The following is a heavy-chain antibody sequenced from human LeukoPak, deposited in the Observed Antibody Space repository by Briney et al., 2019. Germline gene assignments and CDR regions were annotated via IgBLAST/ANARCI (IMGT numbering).Heavy chain of an antibody. CDR3: ASLDYSNYPGRDY. Sequence: GGSLRLSCAASGFTFSSYSMNWVRQAPGKGLEWVSYISSSSSTIYYADSVKGRFTISRDNAKNSLYLQMNSLRAEDTAVYYCASLDYSNYPGRDYWGQGTLVTVSS. J-gene: IGHJ4*02. V-gene: IGHV3-48*01. CDR1: GFTFSSYS. CDR2: ISSSSSTI. D-gene: IGHD4-11*01.